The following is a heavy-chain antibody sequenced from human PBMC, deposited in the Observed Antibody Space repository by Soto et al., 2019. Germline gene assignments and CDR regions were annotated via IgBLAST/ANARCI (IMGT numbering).Heavy chain of an antibody. V-gene: IGHV4-59*01. CDR2: IHYSGTT. CDR1: GTSISSYY. CDR3: ARYNSYAIDY. D-gene: IGHD2-8*01. J-gene: IGHJ4*02. Sequence: SETLSLTCTVSGTSISSYYWSWIRQPPGKGLEWIANIHYSGTTNYNPPLASRVTLSVDTSKNQFSLKMTSVTAADRAMYFCARYNSYAIDYWGRGTLVTVSS.